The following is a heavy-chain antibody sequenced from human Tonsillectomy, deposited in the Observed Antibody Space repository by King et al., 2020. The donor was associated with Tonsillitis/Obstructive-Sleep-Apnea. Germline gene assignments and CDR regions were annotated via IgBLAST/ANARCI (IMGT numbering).Heavy chain of an antibody. CDR2: IYPGDSDT. Sequence: QLVQSGAEVKKPGESLKISCKGSGYSITSYWFAWVRQMPGQGLEWMGIIYPGDSDTSYSQSFQGQVTISVDKSMNTAYLQWNSLKASDTAIYYCARAREQLVQIFDFWGQGTLVTVSS. V-gene: IGHV5-51*01. D-gene: IGHD6-13*01. CDR1: GYSITSYW. CDR3: ARAREQLVQIFDF. J-gene: IGHJ4*02.